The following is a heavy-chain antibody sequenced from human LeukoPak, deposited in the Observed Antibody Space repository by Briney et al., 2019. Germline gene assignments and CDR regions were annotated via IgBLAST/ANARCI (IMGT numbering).Heavy chain of an antibody. D-gene: IGHD3-10*01. CDR3: ARVSIKDFDAFDI. CDR2: TRNKANSYTT. V-gene: IGHV3-72*01. J-gene: IGHJ3*02. CDR1: GFTFSDHY. Sequence: GGSLRLSCAASGFTFSDHYMDWVRQAPGKGLEWVGRTRNKANSYTTEYAASVKGRFTISRDDSKNSLYLQMNSLKTEDTAVYYCARVSIKDFDAFDIWGQGTMVTVSS.